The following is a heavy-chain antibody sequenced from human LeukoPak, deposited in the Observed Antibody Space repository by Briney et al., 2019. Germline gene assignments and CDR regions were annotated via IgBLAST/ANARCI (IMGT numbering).Heavy chain of an antibody. Sequence: PSETLSLTCAVYGGSFSGYYWSWIRQPPGKGLEWIGEINHSGSTNYNPSLKSRVTISVDTSKNQFSLKLSSVTAADTAVYYCARAIVVVPAAEYYYYMDVWGKGTTVTVSS. CDR1: GGSFSGYY. V-gene: IGHV4-34*01. D-gene: IGHD2-2*01. CDR3: ARAIVVVPAAEYYYYMDV. CDR2: INHSGST. J-gene: IGHJ6*03.